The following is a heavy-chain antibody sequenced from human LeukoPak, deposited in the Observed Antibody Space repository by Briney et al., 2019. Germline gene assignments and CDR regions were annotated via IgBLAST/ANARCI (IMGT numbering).Heavy chain of an antibody. Sequence: SGGSLRLSCAASGFTFSSYAMSWVRQAPGKGLEWVSAISGSGGSTYYADSVKGRFTISRDNSKNTLYLQMNSLRAEDTAVYYCAKDLSDRYCSGGSCYGTVDLDYWGQGTLVTVSS. D-gene: IGHD2-15*01. V-gene: IGHV3-23*01. CDR2: ISGSGGST. CDR1: GFTFSSYA. CDR3: AKDLSDRYCSGGSCYGTVDLDY. J-gene: IGHJ4*02.